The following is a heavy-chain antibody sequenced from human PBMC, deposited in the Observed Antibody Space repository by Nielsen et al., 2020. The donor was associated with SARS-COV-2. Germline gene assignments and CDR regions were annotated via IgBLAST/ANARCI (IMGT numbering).Heavy chain of an antibody. CDR3: AHRGRGNWNPWSFGMDV. Sequence: SGPTLVKPTQTLTLTCTFSGFSLSTSGVGMGWIRQPPGKDLEWLAVVYWDEDKSYSPSLKSRLSITKDTSKSQVVLTMTNMDPVDTATYYCAHRGRGNWNPWSFGMDVWGQGTTVTVSS. V-gene: IGHV2-5*02. CDR2: VYWDEDK. CDR1: GFSLSTSGVG. J-gene: IGHJ6*02. D-gene: IGHD1-20*01.